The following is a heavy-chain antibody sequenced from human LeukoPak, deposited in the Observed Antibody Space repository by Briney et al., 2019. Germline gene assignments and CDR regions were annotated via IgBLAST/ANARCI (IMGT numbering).Heavy chain of an antibody. J-gene: IGHJ4*02. CDR3: AREFSVAGTFDY. V-gene: IGHV3-30*02. D-gene: IGHD6-19*01. CDR2: IRYDGSNK. Sequence: GGSLRLSCAASGFTFSSYGMYWVRQAPGKGLEWVAFIRYDGSNKYYADSVKGRFTISRDNSKNTLYLQMNSLRAEDTAVYYCAREFSVAGTFDYWGQGTLVTVSS. CDR1: GFTFSSYG.